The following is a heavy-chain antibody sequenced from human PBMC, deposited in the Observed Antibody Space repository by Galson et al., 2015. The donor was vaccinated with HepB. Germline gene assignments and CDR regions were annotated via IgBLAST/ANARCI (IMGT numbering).Heavy chain of an antibody. Sequence: LSLTCAVSGDSFSNNRWWSWVRQPPGEGLEWIGEAYHSGGTNYRPSLKSRVTISVDKSKNQFSLKLTSVTAADTAVYYCARAKEGRGYFDYWGQGTLVTVSS. CDR1: GDSFSNNRW. CDR3: ARAKEGRGYFDY. V-gene: IGHV4-4*02. CDR2: AYHSGGT. J-gene: IGHJ4*02. D-gene: IGHD3-10*01.